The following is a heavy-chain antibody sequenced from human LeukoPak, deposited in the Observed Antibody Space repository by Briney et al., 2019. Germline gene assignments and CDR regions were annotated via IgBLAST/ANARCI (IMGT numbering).Heavy chain of an antibody. CDR2: ISAYNGNT. Sequence: ASVKVSCKASGYTFTSYGISWVRQAPGQGLEWMGWISAYNGNTNYAQKLQGRVTMTTDTSTSTAYMEPRSLRSDDTAVYYCARVEEGNPFPEEKVATIECVDYWGQGTLVTVSS. V-gene: IGHV1-18*01. CDR3: ARVEEGNPFPEEKVATIECVDY. J-gene: IGHJ4*02. CDR1: GYTFTSYG. D-gene: IGHD5-12*01.